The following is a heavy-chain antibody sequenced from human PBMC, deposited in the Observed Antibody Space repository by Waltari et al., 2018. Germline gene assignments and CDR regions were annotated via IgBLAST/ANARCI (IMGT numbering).Heavy chain of an antibody. D-gene: IGHD1-1*01. CDR3: ARAMLNWNGPPFDY. J-gene: IGHJ4*02. Sequence: QVQLVQSGAEVKKPGSSAKVSCKSSGGTFSSTAISWVRQAPGQGLEWMGGIIPILGIANYAQKFQGRVTITADKSTSTAYMELSSLRSEDTAVYYCARAMLNWNGPPFDYWGQGTLVTVSS. CDR1: GGTFSSTA. V-gene: IGHV1-69*10. CDR2: IIPILGIA.